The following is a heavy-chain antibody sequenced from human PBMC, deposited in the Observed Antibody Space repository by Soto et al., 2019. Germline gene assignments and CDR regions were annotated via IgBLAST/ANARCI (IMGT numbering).Heavy chain of an antibody. CDR2: IYYSGST. J-gene: IGHJ3*01. Sequence: PSETLSLTCTVSGGSISSSSYYWGWIRQPPGKGLEWIGSIYYSGSTYYNPSLKSRITISVDTSKNQFSLKLSSVTAADTAVYYCARRTIFGVTDAFDFWGQGTMVTVSS. CDR3: ARRTIFGVTDAFDF. V-gene: IGHV4-39*01. D-gene: IGHD3-3*01. CDR1: GGSISSSSYY.